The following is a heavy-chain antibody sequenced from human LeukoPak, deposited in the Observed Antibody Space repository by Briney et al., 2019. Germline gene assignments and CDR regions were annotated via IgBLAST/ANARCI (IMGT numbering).Heavy chain of an antibody. D-gene: IGHD6-19*01. CDR1: GGSITSYY. CDR2: IYGDGST. CDR3: ARGGGSGLDFDY. Sequence: RSETLSLTCTVSGGSITSYYWTWIRQPPGKGLEWIGFIYGDGSTKYNPSLKSRVTMSVDTSKNQFSLKLSSATAADSAVYYCARGGGSGLDFDYWGQGTLVTVSS. J-gene: IGHJ4*02. V-gene: IGHV4-59*01.